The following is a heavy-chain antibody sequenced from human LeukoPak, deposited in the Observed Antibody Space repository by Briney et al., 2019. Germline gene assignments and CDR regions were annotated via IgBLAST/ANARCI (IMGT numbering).Heavy chain of an antibody. V-gene: IGHV1-8*03. D-gene: IGHD6-13*01. CDR3: ARGGDIYSSSWYGY. CDR1: GYTFTSYD. CDR2: MNPNSGNT. Sequence: ASVKVSCKPSGYTFTSYDINWVRQATGQGLEWMGWMNPNSGNTGYAQKFQGRVTITRNTSISTAYMELSSLRSEDTAVYYCARGGDIYSSSWYGYWGQGTLVTVSS. J-gene: IGHJ4*02.